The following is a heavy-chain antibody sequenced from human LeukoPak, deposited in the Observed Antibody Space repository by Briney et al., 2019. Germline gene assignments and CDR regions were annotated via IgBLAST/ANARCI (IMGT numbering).Heavy chain of an antibody. CDR3: ARRATNWGSFDY. CDR2: IYYSGST. V-gene: IGHV4-39*02. J-gene: IGHJ4*02. D-gene: IGHD7-27*01. Sequence: SETLSLPCTVSGGSISSSSYYWGWIRQPPGKGLEWIGSIYYSGSTYYGPSLKSRATISVDTSKNHFSLKLSSVTAADTAVYYCARRATNWGSFDYWGQGNPVTVSS. CDR1: GGSISSSSYY.